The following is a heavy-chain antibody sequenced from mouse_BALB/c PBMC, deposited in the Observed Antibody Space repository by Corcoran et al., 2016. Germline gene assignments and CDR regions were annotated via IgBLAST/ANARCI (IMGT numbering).Heavy chain of an antibody. D-gene: IGHD1-1*01. Sequence: EVQLVESGGALVQPGESLRLSCAVSGFTVSSNYMSWVRPAPGKGLEWVSVIYSGGTTYYTDSLKDRFTMSRDNSKNTLYLQMNSLRPEDTAVYYCARVRGIVAAGSRGWLDPWGQGTLVTVSS. J-gene: IGHJ4*01. CDR2: IYSGGTT. CDR1: GFTVSSNY. CDR3: ARVRGIVAAGSRGWLDP. V-gene: IGHV5-6-5*01.